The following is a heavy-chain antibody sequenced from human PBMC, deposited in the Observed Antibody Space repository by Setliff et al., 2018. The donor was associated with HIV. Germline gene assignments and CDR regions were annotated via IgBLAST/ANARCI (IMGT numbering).Heavy chain of an antibody. J-gene: IGHJ6*02. Sequence: ASVKVSCKASGYTFTSYGISWVRQAPGQGLEWMGWISAYNGNTNYARKLQGRVTMTTDTSTSTAYMELRSLRSDDTAVYYCARGGSGYSYGYEYYGMDVWGQGTTVTV. D-gene: IGHD5-18*01. CDR2: ISAYNGNT. V-gene: IGHV1-18*01. CDR3: ARGGSGYSYGYEYYGMDV. CDR1: GYTFTSYG.